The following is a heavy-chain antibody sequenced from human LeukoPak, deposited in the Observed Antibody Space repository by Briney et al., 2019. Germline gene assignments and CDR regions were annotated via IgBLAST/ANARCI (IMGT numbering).Heavy chain of an antibody. CDR3: ARASYSSGWYRFDY. D-gene: IGHD6-19*01. CDR2: IIYSGNT. J-gene: IGHJ4*02. Sequence: SETLSLTCTASSGSISSTSYYWGWIRQPPGRGLEWIGGIIYSGNTYYNPSLKSRVTISVDTTKNQFSLKLTSVTAADTAVYYCARASYSSGWYRFDYWGQGTLVTVSS. CDR1: SGSISSTSYY. V-gene: IGHV4-39*07.